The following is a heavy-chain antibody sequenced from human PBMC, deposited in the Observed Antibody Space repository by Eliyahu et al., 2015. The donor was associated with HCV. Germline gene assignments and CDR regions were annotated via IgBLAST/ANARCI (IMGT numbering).Heavy chain of an antibody. V-gene: IGHV3-23*01. J-gene: IGHJ2*01. Sequence: EVQLFESGGGLIQPGGSLRLSCVASGFXFSTXDXXWVRLAPGKRLQWVSAISYGGGTTYADSAKGRFTISRDNSKNVLFLQMNSLRADDTAVYFCAKVLTSWYFDLWGRGTLVTVSS. D-gene: IGHD4/OR15-4a*01. CDR2: ISYGGGTT. CDR1: GFXFSTXD. CDR3: AKVLTSWYFDL.